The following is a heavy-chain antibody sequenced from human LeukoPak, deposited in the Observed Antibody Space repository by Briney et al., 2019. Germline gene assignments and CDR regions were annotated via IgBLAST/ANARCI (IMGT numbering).Heavy chain of an antibody. V-gene: IGHV3-23*01. D-gene: IGHD3-22*01. CDR2: ISGSAGGT. J-gene: IGHJ4*02. CDR3: AKRGVVIRVILVGFHKEAYYFDS. CDR1: GFTFSMSW. Sequence: GGSLRLSCAASGFTFSMSWMSWIRQSPGKGLEWVAGISGSAGGTNYADSVKGRFTISRDNPKNTLYLQMNSLRAEDTAVYFCAKRGVVIRVILVGFHKEAYYFDSWGQGALVTVSS.